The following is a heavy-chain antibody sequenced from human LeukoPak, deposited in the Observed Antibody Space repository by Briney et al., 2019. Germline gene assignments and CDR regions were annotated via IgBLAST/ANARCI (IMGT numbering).Heavy chain of an antibody. V-gene: IGHV4-39*01. CDR1: GGSISSSSYY. CDR2: IYYSGST. CDR3: ARRYDAFDI. Sequence: PSETLSLTCTVSGGSISSSSYYWGWIRQPPGKGLEWTGRIYYSGSTYYNPSIKSRVTISVDTSKNQFSLKLSSVTAADTAVYYCARRYDAFDIWGQGTMVTVSS. J-gene: IGHJ3*02.